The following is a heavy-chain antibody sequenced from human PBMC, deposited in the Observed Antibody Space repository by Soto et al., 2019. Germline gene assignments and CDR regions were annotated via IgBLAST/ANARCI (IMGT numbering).Heavy chain of an antibody. V-gene: IGHV3-48*02. CDR2: ISTSSSTI. D-gene: IGHD4-17*01. J-gene: IGHJ4*02. CDR3: ARLDYGDSAIFDY. Sequence: EVQLVESGGGLVQPGGSLRLSCAVSGFSFTFYGWNWVHQAPGKGLEWISYISTSSSTIYYADSVKGRFTISRDNAKNSLYLQMSGLRDEDTAVYYFARLDYGDSAIFDYWGQGNQVIVSS. CDR1: GFSFTFYG.